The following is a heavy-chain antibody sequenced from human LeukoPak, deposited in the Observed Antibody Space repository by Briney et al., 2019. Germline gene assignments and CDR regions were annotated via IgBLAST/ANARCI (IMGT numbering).Heavy chain of an antibody. D-gene: IGHD3-22*01. CDR1: GFTVSNTH. V-gene: IGHV3-53*01. CDR2: IYTGGNS. Sequence: GSLRPSRAASGFTVSNTHKVLVRPAPGEGLEWVSVIYTGGNSYYAGSVQGRFIISRDISKNTLYLQMNSLRAEDSALYYCARGGRGSAAVVAPRSFDIWGQGTMVTVSS. CDR3: ARGGRGSAAVVAPRSFDI. J-gene: IGHJ3*02.